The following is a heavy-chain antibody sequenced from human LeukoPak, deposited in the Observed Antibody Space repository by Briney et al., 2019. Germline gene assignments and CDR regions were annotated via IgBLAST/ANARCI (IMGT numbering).Heavy chain of an antibody. CDR3: ARAPGTIYSNYANPDY. Sequence: GGSLRLSCVASGFIFSTYSMNWVRQAPGKGLEWVSCISSDKTYIHYADAVKGRFTISRDNAKNSLNLQMHRLRAKDTAVYYCARAPGTIYSNYANPDYWGQGTLVTVSS. CDR1: GFIFSTYS. CDR2: ISSDKTYI. D-gene: IGHD4-11*01. J-gene: IGHJ4*02. V-gene: IGHV3-21*01.